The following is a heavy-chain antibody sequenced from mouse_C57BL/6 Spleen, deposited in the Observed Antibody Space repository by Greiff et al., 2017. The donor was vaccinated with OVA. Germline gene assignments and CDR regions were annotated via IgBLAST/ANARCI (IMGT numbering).Heavy chain of an antibody. CDR1: GYSFTGYY. V-gene: IGHV1-42*01. CDR2: INPSTGGT. CDR3: ARGHDYDDFDV. D-gene: IGHD2-4*01. Sequence: VHVKQSGPELVKPGASVKISCKASGYSFTGYYMNWVKQSPEKSLEWIGEINPSTGGTTYNQKFKAKATLTVDKSSSTAYMQLKSLTSEDSAVYYCARGHDYDDFDVWGTGTTVTVSS. J-gene: IGHJ1*03.